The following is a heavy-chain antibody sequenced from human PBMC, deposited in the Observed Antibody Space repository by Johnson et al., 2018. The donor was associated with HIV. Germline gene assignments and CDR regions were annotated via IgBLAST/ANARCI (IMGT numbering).Heavy chain of an antibody. V-gene: IGHV3-15*01. D-gene: IGHD6-19*01. CDR2: IKNKADGGTT. CDR1: GFIFSNAW. Sequence: VQLVESGGGSVKPGGSLRLSCAASGFIFSNAWMSWVRQAPGKGLEWAGHIKNKADGGTTEYAAPVKGRFTISRDDSKNMLYLQMNSLRAEDTAVYYCAKDGYSSGWYGNDAFDIWGQGTMVTVSS. CDR3: AKDGYSSGWYGNDAFDI. J-gene: IGHJ3*02.